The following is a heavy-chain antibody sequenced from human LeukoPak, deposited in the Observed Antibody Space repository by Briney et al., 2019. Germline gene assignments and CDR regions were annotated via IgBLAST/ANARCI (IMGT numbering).Heavy chain of an antibody. J-gene: IGHJ6*03. V-gene: IGHV1-2*02. CDR1: GYTFTGYY. D-gene: IGHD2-21*01. Sequence: ASVKVSCKASGYTFTGYYMNWVRQAPGQGLEWMGWINPNSGGTNYAQKFQGRVTMTRDTSISTAYMELSRLRSDDTAVYYCATHMATYYYYYMDVWGKGTTVTVSS. CDR2: INPNSGGT. CDR3: ATHMATYYYYYMDV.